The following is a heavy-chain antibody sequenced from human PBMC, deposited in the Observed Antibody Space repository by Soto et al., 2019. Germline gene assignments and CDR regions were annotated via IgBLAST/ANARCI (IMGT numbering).Heavy chain of an antibody. CDR2: IYYTGNT. CDR1: CGSISNYY. Sequence: SETLSLTCTFSCGSISNYYWSWIRQSPGKGLEWIGYIYYTGNTNSNPSLQSRATISMDTSKNQLSLKLSSVTAADTAVYYCARARITMVREVIKYNMDVWGQGTTVTVSS. V-gene: IGHV4-59*01. CDR3: ARARITMVREVIKYNMDV. J-gene: IGHJ6*02. D-gene: IGHD3-10*01.